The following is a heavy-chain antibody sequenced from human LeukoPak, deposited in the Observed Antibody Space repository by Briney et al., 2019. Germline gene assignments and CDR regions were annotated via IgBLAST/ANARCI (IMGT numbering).Heavy chain of an antibody. D-gene: IGHD1-14*01. CDR2: IFTSGT. V-gene: IGHV4-4*07. Sequence: SETLSLTCTVSGGSISSYYWSWIRQPAGKGLEWIGRIFTSGTNYNPSLKSRVTMSLDTSKNQFSLELSSVTAADTAVYYCARTTEYRYYFDYWGQGTLVTVSS. CDR3: ARTTEYRYYFDY. CDR1: GGSISSYY. J-gene: IGHJ4*02.